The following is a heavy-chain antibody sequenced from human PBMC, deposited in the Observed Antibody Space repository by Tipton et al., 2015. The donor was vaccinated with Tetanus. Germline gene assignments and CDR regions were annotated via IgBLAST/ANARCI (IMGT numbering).Heavy chain of an antibody. J-gene: IGHJ5*02. CDR2: IYDSDST. CDR3: ARQSCSGGSCRFDP. V-gene: IGHV4-61*05. D-gene: IGHD2-15*01. CDR1: NGSVSSSLYC. Sequence: TLSLTCTVSNGSVSSSLYCWAWVRQPPGRGLEWIGEIYDSDSTVYNPPLKSRVAISMDTSKNQFTLKLNSVTAADTAVYYCARQSCSGGSCRFDPWGQGTLVTVSS.